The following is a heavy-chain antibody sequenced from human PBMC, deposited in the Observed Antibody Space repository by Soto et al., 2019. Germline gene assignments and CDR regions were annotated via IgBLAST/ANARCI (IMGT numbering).Heavy chain of an antibody. Sequence: SXKVSCKASVGTFSSYAISWVRQAPGQGLEWMGGIIPIFGTANYAQKFQGRVTITADESTSTAYMELSSLRSEDTAVYYCARRYVSXSYGDPDYYYYGMDVWGQGTTVTVSS. CDR1: VGTFSSYA. J-gene: IGHJ6*02. D-gene: IGHD5-18*01. CDR3: ARRYVSXSYGDPDYYYYGMDV. CDR2: IIPIFGTA. V-gene: IGHV1-69*13.